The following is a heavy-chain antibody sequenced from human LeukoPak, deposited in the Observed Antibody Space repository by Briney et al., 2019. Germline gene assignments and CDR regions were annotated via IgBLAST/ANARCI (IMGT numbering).Heavy chain of an antibody. CDR2: ITSDGSST. J-gene: IGHJ6*03. Sequence: GGSLRLSCAASGFTFSSTWMNWVRQGPGKGLEWVSRITSDGSSTIYADSVKGRFTISRDNAKSTVYLQMNSLRAEDTAVYYCAKDRSSSYYDFWSGYSHDYYYYMDVWGKGTTVTVSS. V-gene: IGHV3-74*01. CDR3: AKDRSSSYYDFWSGYSHDYYYYMDV. CDR1: GFTFSSTW. D-gene: IGHD3-3*01.